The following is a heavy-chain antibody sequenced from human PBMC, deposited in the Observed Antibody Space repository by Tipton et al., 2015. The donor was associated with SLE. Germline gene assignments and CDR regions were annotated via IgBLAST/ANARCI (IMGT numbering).Heavy chain of an antibody. V-gene: IGHV4-4*07. Sequence: TLSLTCTVSGGSIITYHWSWIRQPAGKGLEWIGRIYTSGTDYKPSLKSRVTMSVDTSKNQFSLKLNSVTAADTAVYYCARGRTSMLWGRGTLVTVSS. CDR1: GGSIITYH. D-gene: IGHD2-2*01. CDR3: ARGRTSML. J-gene: IGHJ4*02. CDR2: IYTSGT.